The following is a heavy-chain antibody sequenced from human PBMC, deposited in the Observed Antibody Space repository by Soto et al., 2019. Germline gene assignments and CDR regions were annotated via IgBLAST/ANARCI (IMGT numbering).Heavy chain of an antibody. CDR1: GGSISSSSYY. D-gene: IGHD3-16*01. CDR2: IYYSGYT. CDR3: ARHNGPLYVGYYYDMDV. J-gene: IGHJ6*02. Sequence: QLQLQESGPGLVKPSETLSLTCTVSGGSISSSSYYWGWIRQPPGKGLEWIGSIYYSGYTYYNPXLKGRVTISVDXSXNXXSLKLSSVTAADTAVYYCARHNGPLYVGYYYDMDVWGQGTTVTVSS. V-gene: IGHV4-39*01.